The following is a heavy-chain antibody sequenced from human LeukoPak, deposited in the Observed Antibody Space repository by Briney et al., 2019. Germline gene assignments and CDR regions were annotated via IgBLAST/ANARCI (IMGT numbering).Heavy chain of an antibody. Sequence: PGGSLRLSCAASGFTFSSYAMHWVRQAPGKGLEWVAVISYDGSNKYYADSVKGRFTISRDNSKNTLYLQMNSLRAEDTAVYYCAREKEDYGSGSYQDYWGQETLVTVSS. J-gene: IGHJ4*02. CDR3: AREKEDYGSGSYQDY. V-gene: IGHV3-30-3*01. CDR1: GFTFSSYA. D-gene: IGHD3-10*01. CDR2: ISYDGSNK.